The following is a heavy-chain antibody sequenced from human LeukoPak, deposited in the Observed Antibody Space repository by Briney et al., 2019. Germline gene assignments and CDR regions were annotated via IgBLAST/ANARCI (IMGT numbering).Heavy chain of an antibody. CDR2: IYTSGTT. D-gene: IGHD1-1*01. Sequence: SQTLSLTCTVSGGSISSDSYYWSWIRQPAGKGLEWIGRIYTSGTTNYNPSLKSRVTISVDTSKNQFSLNLNSVTAADTAVYYCARDHPTPNTGYMDVWGKGTTVTVSS. V-gene: IGHV4-61*02. J-gene: IGHJ6*03. CDR1: GGSISSDSYY. CDR3: ARDHPTPNTGYMDV.